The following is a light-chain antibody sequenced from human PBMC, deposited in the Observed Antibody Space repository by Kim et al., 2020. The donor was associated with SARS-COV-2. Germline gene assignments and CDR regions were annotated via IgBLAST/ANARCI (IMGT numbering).Light chain of an antibody. J-gene: IGKJ5*01. CDR1: QSVSSSY. V-gene: IGKV3-20*01. CDR3: QQYGSSRS. Sequence: LSPGERAPLSCRASQSVSSSYLAWCQQKPGQAPRLLIYGASSRATGIPDMFSGSGSGTDFTLTISRLEPKDFAVYYCQQYGSSRSFSQGTRLEIK. CDR2: GAS.